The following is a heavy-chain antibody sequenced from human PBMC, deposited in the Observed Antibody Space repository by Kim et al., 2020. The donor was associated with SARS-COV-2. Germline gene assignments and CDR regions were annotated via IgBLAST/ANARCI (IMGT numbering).Heavy chain of an antibody. J-gene: IGHJ2*01. CDR1: GFTFSSCA. Sequence: WGSLRLSCAASGFTFSSCAMNWVRQAPGKGLEWVAAISYVGSNKNYADSVKGRFTISRDNSKNTLYLQMNSLRAEDTALYYCAKDPVSRLWG. D-gene: IGHD2-8*01. CDR2: ISYVGSNK. CDR3: AKDPVSRL. V-gene: IGHV3-30-3*01.